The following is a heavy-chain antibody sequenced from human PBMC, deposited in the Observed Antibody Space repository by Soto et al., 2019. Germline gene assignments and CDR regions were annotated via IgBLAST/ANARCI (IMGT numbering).Heavy chain of an antibody. CDR3: ARGTQGGYSGYDYDPAFDY. CDR1: GYGFTSYD. CDR2: MNPNSGNT. V-gene: IGHV1-8*01. Sequence: ASVKVSCKASGYGFTSYDINWVRQATGQGLEWMGWMNPNSGNTGYAQKFQGRVTMTRNTSISTAYMELSSLRSEDTAVYYCARGTQGGYSGYDYDPAFDYWGQGTLVTSPQ. J-gene: IGHJ4*02. D-gene: IGHD5-12*01.